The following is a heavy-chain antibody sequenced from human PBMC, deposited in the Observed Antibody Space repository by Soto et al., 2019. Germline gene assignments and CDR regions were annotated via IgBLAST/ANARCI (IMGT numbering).Heavy chain of an antibody. D-gene: IGHD3-22*01. V-gene: IGHV4-39*01. J-gene: IGHJ4*02. CDR2: ISYSGGT. Sequence: QLHLQESGPGLVKPSETLSLTCTVSGGSINNNNFYGGWLRQPPGKGLEWSGIISYSGGTYYNPSLRRRVTMSVDTSKNQFSLELRFVTAADTAVYYCARQGSGFDRYFDSWGQGTLVTVSS. CDR1: GGSINNNNFY. CDR3: ARQGSGFDRYFDS.